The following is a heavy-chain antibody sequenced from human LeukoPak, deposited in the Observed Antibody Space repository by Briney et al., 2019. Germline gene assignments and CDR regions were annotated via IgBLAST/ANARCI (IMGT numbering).Heavy chain of an antibody. D-gene: IGHD3-22*01. CDR3: ARALPGYYDSSAYFDY. CDR1: GFTFSSYA. Sequence: PGGSLRLSCAASGFTFSSYAMSWIRQPPGKGLEWIGYIYYSGSTNYNPSLKSRVTISVDTSKNQFSLKLSSVTAADTAVYYCARALPGYYDSSAYFDYWGQGTLVTVSS. CDR2: IYYSGST. V-gene: IGHV4-59*01. J-gene: IGHJ4*02.